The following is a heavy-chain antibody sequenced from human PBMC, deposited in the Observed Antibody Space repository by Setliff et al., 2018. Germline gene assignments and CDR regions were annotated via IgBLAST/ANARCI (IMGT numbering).Heavy chain of an antibody. Sequence: SVKVSCKASGDSFSNYAISWVRQAPGQGLEWMGGLIPMFGTPGYAQKFQDRVTITTYESTSTAYMELNSLTSEDTAVYYCVRSSSPQVVLAADFDFWGQGTPVTVSS. CDR1: GDSFSNYA. V-gene: IGHV1-69*05. CDR2: LIPMFGTP. J-gene: IGHJ4*02. D-gene: IGHD6-19*01. CDR3: VRSSSPQVVLAADFDF.